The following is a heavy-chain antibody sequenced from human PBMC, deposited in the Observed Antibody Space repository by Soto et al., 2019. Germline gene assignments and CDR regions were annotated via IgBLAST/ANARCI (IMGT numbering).Heavy chain of an antibody. Sequence: PGESLQISYAASGITFNTYAMSWVRQAPGKGLEWVSAISGSGGSTYYADSVKGRFTISRDNSKNTLYLQMNSLRAEDTAVYYCALQAYYDNSGLLDYWGQGTSDTVSS. D-gene: IGHD3-22*01. J-gene: IGHJ4*02. CDR2: ISGSGGST. CDR1: GITFNTYA. CDR3: ALQAYYDNSGLLDY. V-gene: IGHV3-23*01.